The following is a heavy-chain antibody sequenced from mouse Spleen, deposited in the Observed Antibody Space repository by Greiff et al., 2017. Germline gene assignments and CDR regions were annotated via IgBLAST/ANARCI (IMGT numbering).Heavy chain of an antibody. V-gene: IGHV1-19*01. Sequence: VQLQQSGPVLVKPGASVKMSCKASGYTFTDYYMNWVKQSHGRSLEWIGVINPYNGGTSYNQKFKGKATLTVDKSSSTAYMELNSLTSEDSAVYYCARNEGRWSNDVSYAMDYWGQGTSVTVSS. D-gene: IGHD2-12*01. J-gene: IGHJ4*01. CDR3: ARNEGRWSNDVSYAMDY. CDR2: INPYNGGT. CDR1: GYTFTDYY.